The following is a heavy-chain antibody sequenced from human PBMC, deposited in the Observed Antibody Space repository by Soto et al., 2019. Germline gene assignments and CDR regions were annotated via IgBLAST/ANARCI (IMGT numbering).Heavy chain of an antibody. CDR2: IYYSGNT. D-gene: IGHD1-1*01. CDR3: ARGSTMTLYGLDV. CDR1: DDSIRTGGYY. J-gene: IGHJ6*02. V-gene: IGHV4-31*03. Sequence: ASETLSLTCTVSDDSIRTGGYYWSWIRHHPGKALEWIGYIYYSGNTYYNPSLQSRVLISIDMSRSHFSLKLNSVTAADAAVYYCARGSTMTLYGLDVWGQGTTVTVSS.